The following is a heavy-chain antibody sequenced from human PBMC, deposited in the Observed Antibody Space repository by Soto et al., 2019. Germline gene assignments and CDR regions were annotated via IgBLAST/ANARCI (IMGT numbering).Heavy chain of an antibody. CDR2: INWNGGST. D-gene: IGHD4-17*01. CDR1: GFTFDDYG. CDR3: AREVTIMTTVTTIAFDI. V-gene: IGHV3-20*04. Sequence: GGSLRLSCAASGFTFDDYGMSWVRQAPGKGLEWVSGINWNGGSTGYADSVKGRFTISRDNAKNSLYLQMNSLRAEDTALYYCAREVTIMTTVTTIAFDIWGQGTMVTVSS. J-gene: IGHJ3*02.